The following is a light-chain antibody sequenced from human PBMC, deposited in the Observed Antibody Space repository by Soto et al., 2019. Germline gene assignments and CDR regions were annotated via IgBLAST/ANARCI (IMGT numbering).Light chain of an antibody. CDR1: SSNIGAGYD. J-gene: IGLJ1*01. Sequence: QSVLTQPPSLSVAPGQRVTISCTGSSSNIGAGYDVHWYQQLPGTAPKLLIYGNSNRPSGVPDRFSGSKSGTSASLAITGLQAEDEADYYCQSYDSSHYVFGTGTKVTVL. CDR3: QSYDSSHYV. CDR2: GNS. V-gene: IGLV1-40*01.